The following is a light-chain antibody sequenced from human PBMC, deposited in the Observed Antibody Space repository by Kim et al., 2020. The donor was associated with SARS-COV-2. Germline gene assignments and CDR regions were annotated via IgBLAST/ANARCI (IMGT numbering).Light chain of an antibody. CDR2: KDT. CDR3: YSYSAAGEPL. Sequence: VPPGQTARITCAGDVLAKKYARWFQQKPGQAPVLVIYKDTERPSGIPERFSGSSSGITVTLTISGAQVGDEGDYYCYSYSAAGEPLLGGGTQLTVL. V-gene: IGLV3-27*01. J-gene: IGLJ2*01. CDR1: VLAKKY.